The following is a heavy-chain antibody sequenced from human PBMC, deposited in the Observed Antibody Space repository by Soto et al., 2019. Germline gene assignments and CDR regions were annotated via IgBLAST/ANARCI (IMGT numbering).Heavy chain of an antibody. CDR1: GFTFSSYS. D-gene: IGHD3-22*01. J-gene: IGHJ4*02. Sequence: EVQLLESGGGLVQPGGSLRLSCATSGFTFSSYSMSWVRQAPGKGLEWVSGISGSGGRTYHADSVKGRFTISRDNSKNTLYLQMNSLRAEDTAVYFCAKVGCGYECNYRIDYWGQGIRVTVSS. V-gene: IGHV3-23*01. CDR3: AKVGCGYECNYRIDY. CDR2: ISGSGGRT.